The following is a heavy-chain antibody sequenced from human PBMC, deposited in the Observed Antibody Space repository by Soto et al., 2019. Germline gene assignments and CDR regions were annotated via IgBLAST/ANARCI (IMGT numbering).Heavy chain of an antibody. V-gene: IGHV4-39*01. J-gene: IGHJ4*02. Sequence: QLQLQESGPGLVKPSETLSLTCTVSGGSISSSSYYWGWIRQPPGKGLEWIGSIYYSGSTYYNPSLKSRVTISVDTSKNQFSLKLSSVTAADTAVYYCARHIKAVAGQKIDYWGQGTLATVSS. CDR1: GGSISSSSYY. D-gene: IGHD6-19*01. CDR2: IYYSGST. CDR3: ARHIKAVAGQKIDY.